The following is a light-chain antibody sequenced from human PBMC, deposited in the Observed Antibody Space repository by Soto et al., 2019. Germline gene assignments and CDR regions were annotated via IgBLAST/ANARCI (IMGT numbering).Light chain of an antibody. V-gene: IGKV3-20*01. CDR3: QQYGSSPPYT. Sequence: EIVLTQSPGTLSLSPGERATLSCRASQSVSSSYLAWYQQKPGQAPRLLIYGASSRATGIPDTFSGSESGTDFTLTISRLEPEAFAVYYCQQYGSSPPYTFGQGTKLEIK. CDR1: QSVSSSY. J-gene: IGKJ2*01. CDR2: GAS.